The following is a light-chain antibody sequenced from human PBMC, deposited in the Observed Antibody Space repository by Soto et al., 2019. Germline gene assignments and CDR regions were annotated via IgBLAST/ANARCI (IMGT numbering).Light chain of an antibody. J-gene: IGKJ3*01. CDR1: QGIFNY. CDR2: AAS. V-gene: IGKV1-27*01. CDR3: QKYNSVLFT. Sequence: DIQMTQSPSSLSASVGDRVTITCRASQGIFNYLAWYQQKPGRVPKLLIYAASTLQSGVPSRFSGSGSGTDFTLTISSLQPEDVATYYCQKYNSVLFTFGPGTKVEIK.